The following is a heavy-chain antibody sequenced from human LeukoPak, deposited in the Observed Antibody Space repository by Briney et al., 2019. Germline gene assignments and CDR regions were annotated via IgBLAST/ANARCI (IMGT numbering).Heavy chain of an antibody. D-gene: IGHD5-18*01. CDR2: ISSSSSYI. Sequence: GGSLRLSCAASGLTFSSYSMNWVRQAPGKGLEWVSSISSSSSYIYYADSVKGRFTISRDNAKNSLYLQMNSLRAEDTAVYYCARAGPHTGIDYWGQGTLVTVSS. CDR3: ARAGPHTGIDY. V-gene: IGHV3-21*01. CDR1: GLTFSSYS. J-gene: IGHJ4*02.